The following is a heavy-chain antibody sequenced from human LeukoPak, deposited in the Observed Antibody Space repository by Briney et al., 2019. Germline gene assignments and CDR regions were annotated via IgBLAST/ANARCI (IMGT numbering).Heavy chain of an antibody. V-gene: IGHV4-38-2*02. J-gene: IGHJ6*03. CDR3: ARDAYDSSGYYLNYYYYMDV. Sequence: SETLSLTCTVSGYSISSGYYWGWIRQPPGKGLEWIGSIYHSGSTYYNPSLKSRVTISVDTSKNQFSLKLSSVTAADTAVYYCARDAYDSSGYYLNYYYYMDVWGKGTTVTVSS. CDR1: GYSISSGYY. CDR2: IYHSGST. D-gene: IGHD3-22*01.